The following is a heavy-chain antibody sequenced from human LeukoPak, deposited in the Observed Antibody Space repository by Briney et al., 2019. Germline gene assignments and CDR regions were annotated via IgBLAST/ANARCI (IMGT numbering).Heavy chain of an antibody. V-gene: IGHV3-23*01. CDR3: AKLMITSGGNIVAPPDY. Sequence: PGGSLRLSCAASGFTFSSYAMSWVRQAPGKGLEWVSTISNTGGSTYYADSVKGRFTISRDNSKNTLSLQMNSLRADDTAFYYCAKLMITSGGNIVAPPDYWGQGTLVTVSS. J-gene: IGHJ4*02. D-gene: IGHD3-16*01. CDR1: GFTFSSYA. CDR2: ISNTGGST.